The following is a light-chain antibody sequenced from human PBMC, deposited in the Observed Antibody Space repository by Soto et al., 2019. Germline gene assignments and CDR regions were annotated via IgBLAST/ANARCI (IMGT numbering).Light chain of an antibody. V-gene: IGKV3-20*01. Sequence: EIVLTQSPGTLSLFPGERATLSCRARQSVSSTYLAWYQKKPGQAPRLLIYGASSRATGIPERFSGSGSGTDFTLTISRLEPEDFAVYYCQQYGSSPSFTFGQGTKLEIK. J-gene: IGKJ2*01. CDR2: GAS. CDR3: QQYGSSPSFT. CDR1: QSVSSTY.